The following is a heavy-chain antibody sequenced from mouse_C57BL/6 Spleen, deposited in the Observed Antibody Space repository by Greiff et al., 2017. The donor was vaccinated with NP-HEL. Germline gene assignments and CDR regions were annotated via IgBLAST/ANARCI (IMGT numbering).Heavy chain of an antibody. V-gene: IGHV1-52*01. CDR2: IDPSDSET. CDR1: GYTFTSYW. J-gene: IGHJ1*03. CDR3: ARSGDYYGSSLNWYFDV. Sequence: QVQLQQPGAELVRPGSSVKLSCKASGYTFTSYWMHWVKQRPIQGLEWIGNIDPSDSETHYNQKFKDKATLTVDKSSSTAYMQLSSLTSEDSAVYYCARSGDYYGSSLNWYFDVWGTGTTVTVSS. D-gene: IGHD1-1*01.